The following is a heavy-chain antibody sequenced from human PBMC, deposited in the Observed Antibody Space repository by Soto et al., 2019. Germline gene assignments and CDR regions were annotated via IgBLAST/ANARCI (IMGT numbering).Heavy chain of an antibody. D-gene: IGHD4-17*01. Sequence: ASVKVSCKASGYTFTSYAMHWVRQAPGQRLEWMGWINAGNGNTKYSQKFQGRVTITRDTSASTAYMELSSLRSEDTAVYYCARGFMTTVTIFDYWGQGTLVTVSS. CDR3: ARGFMTTVTIFDY. V-gene: IGHV1-3*01. J-gene: IGHJ4*02. CDR1: GYTFTSYA. CDR2: INAGNGNT.